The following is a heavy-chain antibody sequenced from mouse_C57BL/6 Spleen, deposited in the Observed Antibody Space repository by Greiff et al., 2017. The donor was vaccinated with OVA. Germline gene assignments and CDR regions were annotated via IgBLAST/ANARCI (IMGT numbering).Heavy chain of an antibody. V-gene: IGHV1-61*01. J-gene: IGHJ2*01. CDR1: GYTFTSYW. CDR3: ARSSYGSSY. Sequence: QVQLQQPGAELVRPGSSVKLSCKASGYTFTSYWMDWVKQRPGQGLEWIGNIYPSDSETHYNQKFKDKATLTVDKSSSTAYMQLSNLTSEDSAVYYCARSSYGSSYWGQGTTLTVSS. CDR2: IYPSDSET. D-gene: IGHD1-1*01.